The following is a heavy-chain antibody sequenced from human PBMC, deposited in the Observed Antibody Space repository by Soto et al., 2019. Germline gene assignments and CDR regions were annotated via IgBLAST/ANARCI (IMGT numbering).Heavy chain of an antibody. CDR2: IYYSGST. CDR3: ARSDTAMVNEYYFDY. Sequence: PSETLSLTCTVSGVSISSYYWSWIRQPPGKGLEWIGYIYYSGSTNYNPSLKSRVTISVDTSKNQFSLKLSSVTAADTAVYYCARSDTAMVNEYYFDYWGQGTLVTVSS. CDR1: GVSISSYY. J-gene: IGHJ4*02. D-gene: IGHD5-18*01. V-gene: IGHV4-59*08.